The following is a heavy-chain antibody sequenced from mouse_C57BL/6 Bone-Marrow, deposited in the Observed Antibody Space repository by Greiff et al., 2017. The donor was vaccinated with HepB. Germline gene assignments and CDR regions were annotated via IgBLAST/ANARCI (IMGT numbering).Heavy chain of an antibody. CDR2: IFPGSGST. D-gene: IGHD1-1*02. V-gene: IGHV1-75*01. CDR1: GYTFTDYY. J-gene: IGHJ2*01. CDR3: GRWYYGAVRGYCDS. Sequence: QVQLQQPGPELVKPGASVKISCKASGYTFTDYYINWVKQRPGQGLEWIGWIFPGSGSTYYNEKFKGKATLTVDKSSSTAYMLLSSLTSEDSAVYFCGRWYYGAVRGYCDSWGRGTTLTVSS.